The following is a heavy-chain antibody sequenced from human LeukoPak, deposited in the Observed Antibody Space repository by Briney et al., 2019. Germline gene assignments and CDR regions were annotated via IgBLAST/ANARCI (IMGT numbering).Heavy chain of an antibody. CDR1: GFTFSSYW. Sequence: GGSLRLSCAASGFTFSSYWMSWVRQAPGKGLEWVANIKQDGSEKYYVDSVKGRFTISRDNAKNSLYLQMNSLRAEDTAVYYCARDCRRCGRYGMDVWGQGTTVSVSS. CDR2: IKQDGSEK. CDR3: ARDCRRCGRYGMDV. V-gene: IGHV3-7*01. J-gene: IGHJ6*02. D-gene: IGHD2-15*01.